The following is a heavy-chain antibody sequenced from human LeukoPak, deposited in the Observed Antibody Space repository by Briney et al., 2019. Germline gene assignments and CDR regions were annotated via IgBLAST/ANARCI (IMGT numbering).Heavy chain of an antibody. CDR2: ISSSGSTI. Sequence: GGSLRLSCAASGFTFSDYYMSWIRQAPGKGLEWVSYISSSGSTIYYADSVKGRFTISRDNAKNFLYLQMNSLRAEDTAVYSCARGADGVSSNSRGWFDPWGQGTLVTVSS. V-gene: IGHV3-11*04. D-gene: IGHD2-15*01. J-gene: IGHJ5*02. CDR3: ARGADGVSSNSRGWFDP. CDR1: GFTFSDYY.